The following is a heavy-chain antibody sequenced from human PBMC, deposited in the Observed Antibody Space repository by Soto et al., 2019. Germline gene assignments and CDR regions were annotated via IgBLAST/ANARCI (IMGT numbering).Heavy chain of an antibody. J-gene: IGHJ3*02. Sequence: QVQLVQSGAELKKPGSSVKVSCQASGGTFSNYAISWVRQAPGQGLEWMGKIIPIFGTTNYAQNFRGRVTITVDEYTTTAYMELSRLRSDDTALYYCARELPPAPVSFREDALDIWGQGTMITVSS. CDR1: GGTFSNYA. CDR2: IIPIFGTT. V-gene: IGHV1-69*15. CDR3: ARELPPAPVSFREDALDI. D-gene: IGHD6-13*01.